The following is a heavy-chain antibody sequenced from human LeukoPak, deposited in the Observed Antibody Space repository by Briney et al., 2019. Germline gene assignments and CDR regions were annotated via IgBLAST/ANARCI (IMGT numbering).Heavy chain of an antibody. CDR2: IYPRDSEI. CDR1: GYSFSTYW. D-gene: IGHD6-13*01. CDR3: ARPAYSSSLSSHFDP. Sequence: GESLKISCEGSGYSFSTYWIAWVRQMPGKGLEWMGSIYPRDSEIRYSPSFQGQVTTSADNSISTAYLQWSSLKASDTAMYYCARPAYSSSLSSHFDPWGQGTLVTVSS. V-gene: IGHV5-51*01. J-gene: IGHJ5*02.